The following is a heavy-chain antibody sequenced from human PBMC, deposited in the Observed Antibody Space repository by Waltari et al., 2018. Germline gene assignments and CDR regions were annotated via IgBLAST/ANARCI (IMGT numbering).Heavy chain of an antibody. Sequence: QVTLRESGPALVKFTETLTLTCSLSGFSLTESGVCVTWIRQSPGKAQEWLARIDWDEDKYYSASLKTRLAISKDTSKNQVVLTMTNMAAADTATYYCARSSSDYFYVHGMDVWGQGTTVTVSS. D-gene: IGHD3-22*01. CDR1: GFSLTESGVC. CDR2: IDWDEDK. CDR3: ARSSSDYFYVHGMDV. J-gene: IGHJ6*02. V-gene: IGHV2-70*15.